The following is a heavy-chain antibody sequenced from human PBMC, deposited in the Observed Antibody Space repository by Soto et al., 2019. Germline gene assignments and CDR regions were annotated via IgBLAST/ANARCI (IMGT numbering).Heavy chain of an antibody. Sequence: QVQLVQSGAELKKPGASVNVSCKASGYTFIDYYMHWVRQAPGQGLEWMGWINPHSGDTNYAQRFQGRVTMTRDTSINSAYMELSSLRSDDTAVYYCARASYPYGSPPGDYWGQGTLVTVSS. J-gene: IGHJ4*02. CDR2: INPHSGDT. CDR1: GYTFIDYY. D-gene: IGHD3-10*01. CDR3: ARASYPYGSPPGDY. V-gene: IGHV1-2*02.